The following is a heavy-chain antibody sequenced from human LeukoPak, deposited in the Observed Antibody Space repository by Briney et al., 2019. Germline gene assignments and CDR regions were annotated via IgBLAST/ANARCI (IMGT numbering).Heavy chain of an antibody. CDR2: IYYSGST. CDR3: ARHDYYESSGYEKYYYYGMDV. D-gene: IGHD3-22*01. J-gene: IGHJ6*02. Sequence: SETLSLTCTVSGGSISSYYWSWIRQPPGKGLEWIGYIYYSGSTNYNPSLKSRVTISVDTSKNQFSLKLSSVTAADTAVYYCARHDYYESSGYEKYYYYGMDVWGQGTTVTVSS. CDR1: GGSISSYY. V-gene: IGHV4-59*08.